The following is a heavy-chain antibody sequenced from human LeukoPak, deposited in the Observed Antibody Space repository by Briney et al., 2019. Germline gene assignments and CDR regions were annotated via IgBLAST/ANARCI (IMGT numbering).Heavy chain of an antibody. CDR1: GFTFSTYA. CDR2: ISGRGDST. CDR3: ARAKPKNMVRGLIMRRESRYYFDY. J-gene: IGHJ4*02. Sequence: GGSLRLSCAASGFTFSTYAMSWVRQAPGKGLEWVSEISGRGDSTYFADSVKGRFTISRDNSKNTLYLQMNSLRAEDTAVYYCARAKPKNMVRGLIMRRESRYYFDYWGQGTLVTVSS. V-gene: IGHV3-23*01. D-gene: IGHD3-10*01.